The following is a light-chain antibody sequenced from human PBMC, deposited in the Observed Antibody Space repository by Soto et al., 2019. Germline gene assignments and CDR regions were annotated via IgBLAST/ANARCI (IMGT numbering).Light chain of an antibody. V-gene: IGKV3-20*01. CDR1: QSVSSSY. CDR2: GAS. CDR3: QQYGSSPRT. Sequence: EIVLTQSPGTLSLSPGERATLSCRASQSVSSSYLAWYQHKPGQAPRLLIYGASSRATGIPDRFSGSGSGTDFTLTISRLEPEDLAVYYCQQYGSSPRTFGQGTKVEIK. J-gene: IGKJ1*01.